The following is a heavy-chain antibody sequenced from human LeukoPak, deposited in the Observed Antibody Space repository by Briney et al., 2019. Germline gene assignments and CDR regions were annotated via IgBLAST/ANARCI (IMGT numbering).Heavy chain of an antibody. CDR1: GLTSTNAW. CDR3: TTDWDKSWHWRFEY. D-gene: IGHD1-1*01. Sequence: GGSLRLSCAASGLTSTNAWVRWVRQAPGKGLEWVGRIKSETSGGTTDYAAPVKGRFFISRDDSKNTVYLQMNSLKTEDTAVYYCTTDWDKSWHWRFEYWGQGTLVTVPS. V-gene: IGHV3-15*05. CDR2: IKSETSGGTT. J-gene: IGHJ4*02.